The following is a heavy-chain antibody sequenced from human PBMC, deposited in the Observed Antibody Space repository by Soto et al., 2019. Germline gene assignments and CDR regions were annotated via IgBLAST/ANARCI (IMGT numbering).Heavy chain of an antibody. Sequence: SETLSLTCTVSGGSISSSSYYWGWIRQPPGKGLEWIGSIYYSGSTYYNPSLKSRVTISVDTSKNQFSLKLSSVTAADTAVYYCARGWPFDYWGQGTLVTVSS. CDR1: GGSISSSSYY. D-gene: IGHD6-13*01. CDR3: ARGWPFDY. J-gene: IGHJ4*02. V-gene: IGHV4-39*07. CDR2: IYYSGST.